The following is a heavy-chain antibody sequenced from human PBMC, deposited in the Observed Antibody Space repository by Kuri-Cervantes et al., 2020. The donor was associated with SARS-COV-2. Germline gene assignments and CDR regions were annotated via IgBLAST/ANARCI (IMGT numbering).Heavy chain of an antibody. Sequence: GESLKISCAASGFTSSSYSMNWVRQAPGKGLEWVSSISSSSSYIYYADSVKGRFTISRDNAKNSLYLQMNSLRAEDTAVYYCARARTIAAHPENWFDPWGQGTLVTVSS. V-gene: IGHV3-21*01. J-gene: IGHJ5*02. CDR2: ISSSSSYI. CDR3: ARARTIAAHPENWFDP. D-gene: IGHD6-6*01. CDR1: GFTSSSYS.